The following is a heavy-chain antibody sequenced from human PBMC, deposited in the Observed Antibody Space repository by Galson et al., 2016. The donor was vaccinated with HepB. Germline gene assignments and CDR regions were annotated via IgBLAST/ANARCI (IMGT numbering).Heavy chain of an antibody. Sequence: SLRLSCAASGFTFSGSAMHWVRQASGKGLEWVGRIRSKANNYATAYAASVKGRFTISRDDSKNTAYLQMNSLKTEDTAAYYCTSMESCSSTSCYGMDVWGQGTTVTVSS. CDR2: IRSKANNYAT. J-gene: IGHJ6*02. CDR3: TSMESCSSTSCYGMDV. V-gene: IGHV3-73*01. CDR1: GFTFSGSA. D-gene: IGHD2-2*01.